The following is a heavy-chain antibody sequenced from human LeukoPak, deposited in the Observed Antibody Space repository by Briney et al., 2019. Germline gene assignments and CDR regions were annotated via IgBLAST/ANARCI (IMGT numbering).Heavy chain of an antibody. V-gene: IGHV4-59*08. J-gene: IGHJ4*01. CDR2: IYSSGSA. D-gene: IGHD3-22*01. CDR3: ARHRDYYDT. CDR1: GASINNNF. Sequence: SETLSLTCTVSGASINNNFWTWIRQPPGTGLEWIGYIYSSGSANYNPSLKSRVIVSGDTSKNQISLNLTSVTAADTAVYFCARHRDYYDTWGHGTLVTVSS.